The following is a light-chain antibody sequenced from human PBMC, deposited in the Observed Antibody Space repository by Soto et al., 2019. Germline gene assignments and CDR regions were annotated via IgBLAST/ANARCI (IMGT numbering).Light chain of an antibody. V-gene: IGKV1-33*01. CDR1: QDISNY. CDR3: QLYDNLPPSLT. J-gene: IGKJ4*01. CDR2: DAS. Sequence: DIPMTQSPSSLSASVGARVTITCQASQDISNYLNWYQQKPGKAPKLRIYDASNLETGVPSRFSGSGSGTDFTSSISILQPEDIATYYRQLYDNLPPSLTFGGGTKVEIK.